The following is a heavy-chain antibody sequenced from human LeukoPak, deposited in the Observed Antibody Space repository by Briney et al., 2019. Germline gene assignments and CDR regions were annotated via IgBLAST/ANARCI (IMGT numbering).Heavy chain of an antibody. J-gene: IGHJ6*02. CDR2: ISYDGSNK. CDR1: GFTFSSYA. CDR3: AREGSGNYYYYGMDV. Sequence: GGSLRLSCAAFGFTFSSYAMHWVRQAPGKGLEWVAVISYDGSNKYYADSVKGRFTISRDNSKNTLYLQMNSLRAEDTAVYYCAREGSGNYYYYGMDVWGQGTTVTVSS. V-gene: IGHV3-30-3*01.